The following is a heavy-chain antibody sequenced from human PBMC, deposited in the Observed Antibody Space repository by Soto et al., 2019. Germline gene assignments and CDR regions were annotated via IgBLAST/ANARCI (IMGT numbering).Heavy chain of an antibody. CDR3: ARERPNLRGGYDY. CDR1: GGSISSGDYY. Sequence: PSETLSLTCTVSGGSISSGDYYWSWILHPPGKGLEWIGYIYYSGSTYYNPSLKSRVTISVDTSKNQFSLKLSSVTAADTAVYYCARERPNLRGGYDYWGQGTLVTVSS. J-gene: IGHJ4*02. CDR2: IYYSGST. D-gene: IGHD4-17*01. V-gene: IGHV4-30-4*01.